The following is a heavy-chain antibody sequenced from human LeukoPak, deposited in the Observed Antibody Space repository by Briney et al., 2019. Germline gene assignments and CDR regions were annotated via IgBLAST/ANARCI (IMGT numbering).Heavy chain of an antibody. V-gene: IGHV3-48*03. D-gene: IGHD1-26*01. J-gene: IGHJ6*03. CDR2: ISSTGNTE. Sequence: PGGSLRLSCAASEFTFSSYKMNWVRQAPGKGLEWMAAISSTGNTENYADSVKGRFTISRDNAKNSLYMEMNSLRAEDTAVYYCAREEGLRSTYHYYYYLAVWGKGPTATISS. CDR1: EFTFSSYK. CDR3: AREEGLRSTYHYYYYLAV.